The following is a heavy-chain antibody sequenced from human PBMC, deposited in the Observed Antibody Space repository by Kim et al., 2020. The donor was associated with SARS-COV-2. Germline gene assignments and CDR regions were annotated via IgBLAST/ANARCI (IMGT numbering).Heavy chain of an antibody. CDR3: AKAYVTMVRGRGMDV. Sequence: GGSLRLSCAASGFTFSSYAMSWVRQAPGKGLEWVSAISGSGGSTYNADSVKGRFTISRDNSKNTLYLQMNSLRAEDTAVYYCAKAYVTMVRGRGMDVWGQGTTVTVSS. V-gene: IGHV3-23*01. CDR2: ISGSGGST. D-gene: IGHD3-10*01. J-gene: IGHJ6*02. CDR1: GFTFSSYA.